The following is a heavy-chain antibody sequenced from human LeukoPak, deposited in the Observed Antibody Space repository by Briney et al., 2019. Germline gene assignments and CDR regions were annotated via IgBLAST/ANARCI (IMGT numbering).Heavy chain of an antibody. Sequence: SVKVSCKASGSTFSTYAVNWVRQAPGQGLEWMGGIIPILGTSNYAQSFQGRLTITADGSSGTAYMALSSLRSEDTAIYYCATTRDYYDNSGYTLLQDWGQGTLVTVSS. V-gene: IGHV1-69*13. CDR3: ATTRDYYDNSGYTLLQD. CDR2: IIPILGTS. J-gene: IGHJ1*01. CDR1: GSTFSTYA. D-gene: IGHD3-22*01.